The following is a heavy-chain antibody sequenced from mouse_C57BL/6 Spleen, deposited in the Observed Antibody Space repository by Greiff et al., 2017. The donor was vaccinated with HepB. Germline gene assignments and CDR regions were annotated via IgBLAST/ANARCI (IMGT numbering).Heavy chain of an antibody. D-gene: IGHD1-1*01. CDR2: ISSGSSTI. CDR1: GFTFSDYG. J-gene: IGHJ1*03. Sequence: EVHLVESGGGLVKPGGSLKLSCAASGFTFSDYGMHWVRQAPEKGLEWVAYISSGSSTIYYADTVKGRFTISRDNAKNTLFLQMTSLRSEDTAMYYCARLYYYGRGWYFDVWGTGTTVTVSS. V-gene: IGHV5-17*01. CDR3: ARLYYYGRGWYFDV.